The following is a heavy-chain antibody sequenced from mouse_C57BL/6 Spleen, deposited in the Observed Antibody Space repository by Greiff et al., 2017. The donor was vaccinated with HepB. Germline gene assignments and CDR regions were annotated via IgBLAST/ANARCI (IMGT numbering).Heavy chain of an antibody. D-gene: IGHD3-2*02. V-gene: IGHV1-82*01. CDR3: AREASSGYHYYAMDY. Sequence: VKLQESGPELVKPGASVKISCKASGYAFSSSWMNWVKQRPGKGLEWIGRIYPGDGDTNYNGKFKGKATLTADKSSSTAYMQLSSLTSEDSAVYFCAREASSGYHYYAMDYWGQGTSVTVSS. CDR1: GYAFSSSW. J-gene: IGHJ4*01. CDR2: IYPGDGDT.